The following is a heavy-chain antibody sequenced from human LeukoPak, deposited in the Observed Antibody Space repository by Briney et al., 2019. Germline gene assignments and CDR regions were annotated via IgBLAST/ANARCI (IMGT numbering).Heavy chain of an antibody. J-gene: IGHJ3*02. CDR1: GYTFTSYY. D-gene: IGHD3-9*01. Sequence: ASVKVSCKASGYTFTSYYMHWVRQAPGQGLEWMGWINPNSGGTNYAQKFQGRVTMTRDTSISTAYMELSRLRSDDTAVYYCARAVPDQYFDWDTDAFDIWGQGTMVTVSS. V-gene: IGHV1-2*02. CDR2: INPNSGGT. CDR3: ARAVPDQYFDWDTDAFDI.